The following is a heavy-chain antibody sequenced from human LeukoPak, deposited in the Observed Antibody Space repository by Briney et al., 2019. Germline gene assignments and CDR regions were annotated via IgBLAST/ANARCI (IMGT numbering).Heavy chain of an antibody. V-gene: IGHV3-7*01. Sequence: GGSLRLSCAASGFTFSSNWMSWVRQAPGKGLEWVANINQYESEKYYVDSVKGRFTISRDNAKNSLYLQMNSLRAEDTAVYYCARDRLGSSGWYGFDYWGQGTLVTVSS. CDR3: ARDRLGSSGWYGFDY. CDR2: INQYESEK. CDR1: GFTFSSNW. J-gene: IGHJ4*02. D-gene: IGHD6-19*01.